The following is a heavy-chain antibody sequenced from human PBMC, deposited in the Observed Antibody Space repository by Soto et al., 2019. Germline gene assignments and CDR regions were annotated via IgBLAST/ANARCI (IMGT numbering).Heavy chain of an antibody. CDR1: GGSVSSGSYY. CDR2: IYYSGST. V-gene: IGHV4-61*01. D-gene: IGHD3-22*01. Sequence: SETLSLTCTVSGGSVSSGSYYWSWIRQPPGKGLEWIGYIYYSGSTNYNPSLKSRVTISVDTSKNQFSLKLSSVTAADTAVYYCAREHYDSSGYLNWFDPWGQGTLVTVSS. CDR3: AREHYDSSGYLNWFDP. J-gene: IGHJ5*02.